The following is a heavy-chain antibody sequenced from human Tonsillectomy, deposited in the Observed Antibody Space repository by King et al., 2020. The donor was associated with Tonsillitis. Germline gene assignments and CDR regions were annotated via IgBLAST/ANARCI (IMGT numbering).Heavy chain of an antibody. V-gene: IGHV3-30*01. Sequence: VQLVEFGGGVVQPGKSLRLSCAASGFKFSRYGMHWGRQAPGKGLEGVAVILRDGTRKFYADSGGGRFTISIDTSKNTLFLQMNSLRAEDTAMYYCASLGRSGHYGYFDYWGQATLVTVSS. CDR3: ASLGRSGHYGYFDY. CDR1: GFKFSRYG. CDR2: ILRDGTRK. J-gene: IGHJ4*01. D-gene: IGHD3-22*01.